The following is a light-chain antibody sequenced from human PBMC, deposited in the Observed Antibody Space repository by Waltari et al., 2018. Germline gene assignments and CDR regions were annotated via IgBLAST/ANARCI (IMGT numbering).Light chain of an antibody. CDR3: NSYATNSARV. CDR1: SRYVGAFNY. V-gene: IGLV2-14*01. Sequence: QSALTQPASVSGSPGQSIPISCTGTSRYVGAFNYVPWYQQPPGKAPKPIIYEVSNRPSGVSNRFSGSKSGNTASLTISGLQAEDEADYYCNSYATNSARVFGGGTKLTVL. J-gene: IGLJ3*02. CDR2: EVS.